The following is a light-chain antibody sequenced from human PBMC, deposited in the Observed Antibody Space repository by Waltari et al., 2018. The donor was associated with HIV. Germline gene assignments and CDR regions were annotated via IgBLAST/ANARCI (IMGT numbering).Light chain of an antibody. V-gene: IGLV3-21*04. J-gene: IGLJ2*01. CDR1: NIGRRS. CDR3: HVCDSPSEQIL. Sequence: YVLTQAPSESVATGRTGRVSRGGDNIGRRSVHWYQQKPGQAPALVIYHDRERPSGIPVRFSGSNSGNTATLPISGVEAGDEAHYYCHVCDSPSEQILFGGGTRLTVL. CDR2: HDR.